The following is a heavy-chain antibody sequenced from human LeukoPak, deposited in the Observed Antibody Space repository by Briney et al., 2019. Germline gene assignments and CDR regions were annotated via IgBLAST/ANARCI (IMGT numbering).Heavy chain of an antibody. V-gene: IGHV3-64*01. CDR2: ITSNGNSA. Sequence: QAGGSLRLSCAASGFTFSTYPMHWVRQAPGKGLEYVAAITSNGNSAYYANSVKGRFTISRDNSKNTLYLQMGSLRAEDMAVHYCARRRGDQEFYYFDNWGQGTLVTVSS. CDR1: GFTFSTYP. J-gene: IGHJ4*02. CDR3: ARRRGDQEFYYFDN. D-gene: IGHD4-17*01.